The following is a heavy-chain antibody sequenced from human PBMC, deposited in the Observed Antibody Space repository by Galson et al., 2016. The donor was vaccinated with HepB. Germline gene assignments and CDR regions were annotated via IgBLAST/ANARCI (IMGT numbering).Heavy chain of an antibody. Sequence: QSGAEVKKPGESLKISCKGSGYIFSNYWIGWVRQMPGKGLEWMGIIFPGDSDTRYSLSFQGQVTISADKSISTAYLQWSSLEASDTAMYYCASFGRRGYKGGGYFDYWGQGALVTVSS. J-gene: IGHJ4*02. CDR2: IFPGDSDT. CDR3: ASFGRRGYKGGGYFDY. CDR1: GYIFSNYW. D-gene: IGHD1-1*01. V-gene: IGHV5-51*01.